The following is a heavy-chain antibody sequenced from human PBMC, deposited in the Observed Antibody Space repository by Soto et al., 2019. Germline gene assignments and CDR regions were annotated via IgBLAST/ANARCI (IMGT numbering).Heavy chain of an antibody. J-gene: IGHJ4*02. CDR3: ARDQAVTHFDY. CDR1: GFTFSSYS. Sequence: EAQLVESGGGLVKPGGSLRLSCAASGFTFSSYSMNWVRQAPGKGLEWVSSISSSSSYIYYADSVKGRFTISRDNAKNSLYLQMNSLRAEDTAVDYCARDQAVTHFDYWGQGTLVTVSS. V-gene: IGHV3-21*01. D-gene: IGHD4-17*01. CDR2: ISSSSSYI.